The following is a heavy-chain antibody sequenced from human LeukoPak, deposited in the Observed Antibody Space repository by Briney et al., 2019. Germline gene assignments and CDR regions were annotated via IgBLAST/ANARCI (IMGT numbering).Heavy chain of an antibody. D-gene: IGHD3-9*01. CDR1: GGSVSTISHF. Sequence: PSETLSLTCTVSGGSVSTISHFWDWVRQPPGKGLEWIVSLSDTGTTYYNPSLESRVTMSVDTSKNQFSLKLSSVTAADTAVYYCAREYYDILTGYGIHWYFDLWGRGTLVTVSS. CDR2: LSDTGTT. V-gene: IGHV4-39*07. J-gene: IGHJ2*01. CDR3: AREYYDILTGYGIHWYFDL.